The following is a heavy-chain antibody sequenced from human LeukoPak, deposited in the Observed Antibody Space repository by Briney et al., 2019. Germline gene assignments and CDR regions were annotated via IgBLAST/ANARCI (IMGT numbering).Heavy chain of an antibody. CDR3: ASYSSSRKGIDY. D-gene: IGHD6-13*01. Sequence: GASVKVSCKASGGTFSSYAISWVRQAPGQGLEWMGGIIPIFGTANYAQKFQGRVTITVDESTSTAYMELSSLRSEDTAVYYCASYSSSRKGIDYWGQGTLVTVSS. J-gene: IGHJ4*02. CDR1: GGTFSSYA. CDR2: IIPIFGTA. V-gene: IGHV1-69*13.